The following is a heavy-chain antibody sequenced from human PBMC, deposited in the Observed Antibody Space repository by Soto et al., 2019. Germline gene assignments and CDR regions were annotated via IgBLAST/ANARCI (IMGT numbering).Heavy chain of an antibody. V-gene: IGHV3-23*01. D-gene: IGHD3-10*01. Sequence: PGGSLRLSCAASGFTFSNYAMNWVRQAPGKGLEWVSGIGVSGGSSGGSSSYADSVKGRFTISRDNSKNTLYLQMNSLRAEDTAVYYCAKDQNYYASGNLDYWGQGTLVNVSS. CDR2: IGVSGGSSGGSS. CDR1: GFTFSNYA. J-gene: IGHJ4*02. CDR3: AKDQNYYASGNLDY.